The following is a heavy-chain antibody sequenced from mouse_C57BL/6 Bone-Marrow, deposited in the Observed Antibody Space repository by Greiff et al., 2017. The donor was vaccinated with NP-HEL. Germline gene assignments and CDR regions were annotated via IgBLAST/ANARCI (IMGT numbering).Heavy chain of an antibody. J-gene: IGHJ4*01. CDR1: GYTFTSYW. V-gene: IGHV1-59*01. CDR3: ARDGYSYYYAMDY. Sequence: QVQLQQSGAELVRPGTSVKLSCKASGYTFTSYWMHWVKQRPGQGLEWIGVIDPSDSYTNYNQKFKGKATLTVDTSSSTAYMQLSSLTSEDSAVYYCARDGYSYYYAMDYWGQGTSVTVSS. D-gene: IGHD2-3*01. CDR2: IDPSDSYT.